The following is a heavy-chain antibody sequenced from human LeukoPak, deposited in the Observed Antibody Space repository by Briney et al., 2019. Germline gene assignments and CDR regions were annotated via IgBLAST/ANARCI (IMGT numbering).Heavy chain of an antibody. CDR3: AKDHSSAGKYFDY. V-gene: IGHV3-9*01. J-gene: IGHJ4*02. D-gene: IGHD1-1*01. Sequence: PGRSLRLSCAASGFTFDDYAMHWVRQAPGKGIEWDSGVSWNSGNIGYADSVKGRFTISRDNAKNSLYLRMNSLRAEDTALYYCAKDHSSAGKYFDYWGQGTLVTVSS. CDR2: VSWNSGNI. CDR1: GFTFDDYA.